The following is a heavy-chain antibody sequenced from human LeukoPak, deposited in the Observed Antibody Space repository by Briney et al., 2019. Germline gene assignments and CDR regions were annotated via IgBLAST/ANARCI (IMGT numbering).Heavy chain of an antibody. D-gene: IGHD6-13*01. Sequence: SETLSLTCTVSGGSISSSSYYWGWIRQPPGKGLEWIGSIYYSGSTYYNPSLKSRVTISVDTSKNQFSLKLSSVTAADTAVYYCARSWGLDVWAKGPRSPSPQ. CDR2: IYYSGST. CDR1: GGSISSSSYY. CDR3: ARSWGLDV. J-gene: IGHJ6*04. V-gene: IGHV4-39*01.